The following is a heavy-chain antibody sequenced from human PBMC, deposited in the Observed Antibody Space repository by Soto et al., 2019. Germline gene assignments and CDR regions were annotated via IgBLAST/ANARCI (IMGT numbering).Heavy chain of an antibody. D-gene: IGHD1-26*01. Sequence: GGSLRLSCAASGFTFSSYSMNWVRQAPGKGLEWVSSISSSSSYIYYADSVKGRFTISRDNAKNSLYLQMNSLRAEDTAVYYCARVHAGSGSYPFDYWGQGTMVTVSS. CDR1: GFTFSSYS. CDR2: ISSSSSYI. CDR3: ARVHAGSGSYPFDY. J-gene: IGHJ4*02. V-gene: IGHV3-21*01.